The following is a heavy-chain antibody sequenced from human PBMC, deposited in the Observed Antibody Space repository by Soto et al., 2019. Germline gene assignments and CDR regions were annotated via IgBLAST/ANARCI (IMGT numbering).Heavy chain of an antibody. CDR1: GFTFSSYA. CDR3: AKEPRITIFGVVIEYFDY. D-gene: IGHD3-3*01. J-gene: IGHJ4*02. V-gene: IGHV3-23*01. Sequence: GGSLRLSCAASGFTFSSYAMSWVRQAPGKGLEWVSAISGSGGSTYYADSVKGRFTISRDNSKNTLYLQMNSLRAEDTAVYYCAKEPRITIFGVVIEYFDYWGQGTLVTVSS. CDR2: ISGSGGST.